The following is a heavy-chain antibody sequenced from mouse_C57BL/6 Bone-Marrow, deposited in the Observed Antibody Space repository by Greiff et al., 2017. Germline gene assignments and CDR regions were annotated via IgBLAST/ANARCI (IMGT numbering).Heavy chain of an antibody. V-gene: IGHV14-4*01. CDR1: GFNFNDDY. CDR3: PIYYCDPFDY. CDR2: INPESGDT. J-gene: IGHJ2*01. Sequence: EVQLLESGAELVRPGASVPLSCPASGFNFNDDYLPWVQQRPAQGLEWIGCINPESGDTDYTSTFPGKATITADTSSNTAYLQLSSLTSEDTAVYYCPIYYCDPFDYWGQGTTLTVSS. D-gene: IGHD2-13*01.